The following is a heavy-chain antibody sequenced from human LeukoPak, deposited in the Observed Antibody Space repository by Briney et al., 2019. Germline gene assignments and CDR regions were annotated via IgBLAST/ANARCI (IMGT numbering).Heavy chain of an antibody. V-gene: IGHV4-59*12. D-gene: IGHD2-2*01. CDR3: ARDVMSGVVPAAPDY. Sequence: SETLSLTCTVSGGSINNYYWSWIRQPPGKGLEWIGYIYYSGSTNYNPSLKSRVTISVDTSKSQFSLKLSSVTAADTAVYYCARDVMSGVVPAAPDYWGQGTLVTVSS. CDR2: IYYSGST. J-gene: IGHJ4*02. CDR1: GGSINNYY.